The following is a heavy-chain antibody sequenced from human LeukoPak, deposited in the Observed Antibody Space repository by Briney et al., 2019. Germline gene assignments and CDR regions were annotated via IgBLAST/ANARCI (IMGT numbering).Heavy chain of an antibody. CDR3: ARYHRGSYYFDY. CDR1: GGSISSYY. J-gene: IGHJ4*02. V-gene: IGHV4-59*01. Sequence: PSETLSLTCTVSGGSISSYYWSWIRQPPGKGLEWIGYIYYGGSTSYNPSLKSRVTISVDTSKNQLSLKLSSVTAADTAVCYCARYHRGSYYFDYWGQGTLVTVSS. D-gene: IGHD1-26*01. CDR2: IYYGGST.